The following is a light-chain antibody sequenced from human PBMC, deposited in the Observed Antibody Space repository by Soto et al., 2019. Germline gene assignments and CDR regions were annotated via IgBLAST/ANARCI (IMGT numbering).Light chain of an antibody. Sequence: QSVLTQPPSASGTPGQRVTISCSGSNSNIGSNNVNWYQQLPGMAPKLLIFDDNQRPSGVPDRFSGSKSGPSASLAISGLQSEDEADYYCATWDDSPNVFYVFGAGTKLTVL. V-gene: IGLV1-44*01. CDR3: ATWDDSPNVFYV. CDR1: NSNIGSNN. CDR2: DDN. J-gene: IGLJ1*01.